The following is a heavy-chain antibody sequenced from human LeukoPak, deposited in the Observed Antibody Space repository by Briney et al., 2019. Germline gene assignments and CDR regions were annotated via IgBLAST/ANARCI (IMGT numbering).Heavy chain of an antibody. CDR3: ARGPRMITGTTAYYYGMDV. Sequence: ASVKVSCKASGYTFTSYGISWVRQAPGQGLEWMGWISAYNGNTNYAQKLQGRVTMTTDTSTSTAYMELRSLRSDDTAVYYCARGPRMITGTTAYYYGMDVWGQGTTVTVSS. D-gene: IGHD1-7*01. CDR1: GYTFTSYG. V-gene: IGHV1-18*01. J-gene: IGHJ6*02. CDR2: ISAYNGNT.